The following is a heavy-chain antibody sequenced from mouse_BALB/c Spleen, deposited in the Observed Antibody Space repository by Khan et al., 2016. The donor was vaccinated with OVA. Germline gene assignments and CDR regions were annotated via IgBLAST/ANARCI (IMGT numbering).Heavy chain of an antibody. CDR3: ARSGLGSFAY. CDR1: GYTFTVCY. J-gene: IGHJ3*01. V-gene: IGHV1-77*01. Sequence: QVQLKQSGAELARPGASVRLSCKATGYTFTVCYINWVKQWTGQGLEWIGEIYYGSDNTNYTEKFKGKATLPADKSSSNAFLQLSSLTSEDSAVYFCARSGLGSFAYWGQGTLVTVSA. D-gene: IGHD2-2*01. CDR2: IYYGSDNT.